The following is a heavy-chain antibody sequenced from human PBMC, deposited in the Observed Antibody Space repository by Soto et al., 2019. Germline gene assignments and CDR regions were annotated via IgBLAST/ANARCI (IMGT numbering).Heavy chain of an antibody. Sequence: ASVKVSCKASENTFSTYLVHWVRQVHGQGLEWMGWHNGYNGQTEYSQKFQGRVTITRDTSAKTAYLELRSLTSEDTAVYYCARLNDRDGLGTWGHGTVVTVSX. J-gene: IGHJ1*01. V-gene: IGHV1-3*01. D-gene: IGHD1-1*01. CDR3: ARLNDRDGLGT. CDR1: ENTFSTYL. CDR2: HNGYNGQT.